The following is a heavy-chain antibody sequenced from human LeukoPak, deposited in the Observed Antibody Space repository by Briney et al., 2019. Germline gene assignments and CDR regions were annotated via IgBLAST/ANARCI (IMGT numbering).Heavy chain of an antibody. CDR1: GFTFSTYS. J-gene: IGHJ6*04. Sequence: PGGSLRLSCAASGFTFSTYSMNWVRQAPGKGLEWVSSISTSSSYIYHADSVKGRFTISRDNAKNSLYLQMNSLRAEDTAVYYCAELGITVIGGVWGKGTTVTISS. D-gene: IGHD3-10*02. CDR2: ISTSSSYI. CDR3: AELGITVIGGV. V-gene: IGHV3-21*01.